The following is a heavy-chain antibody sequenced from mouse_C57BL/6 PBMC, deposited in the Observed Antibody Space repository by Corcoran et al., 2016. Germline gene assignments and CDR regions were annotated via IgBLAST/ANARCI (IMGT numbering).Heavy chain of an antibody. CDR2: ISYDGSN. CDR1: GYSITSGYY. J-gene: IGHJ2*01. CDR3: ARDSDAPPFDY. V-gene: IGHV3-6*01. Sequence: DVQLQESGPGLVKPSQSLSLTCSVTGYSITSGYYWNWIRQFPGNKLEWMGYISYDGSNNYNPSLKNRISITRDTSKNQFFLKLNSVTTEDTATYYCARDSDAPPFDYWGQGTTLTVSS.